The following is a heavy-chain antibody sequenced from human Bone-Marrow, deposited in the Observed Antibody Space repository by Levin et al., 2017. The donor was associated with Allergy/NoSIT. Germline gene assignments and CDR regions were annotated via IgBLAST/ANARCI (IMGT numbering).Heavy chain of an antibody. J-gene: IGHJ6*02. CDR3: AKSSNSRGYYYFPMDV. V-gene: IGHV3-30*18. D-gene: IGHD6-6*01. CDR1: GFSFSTYG. Sequence: LSLTCAASGFSFSTYGMHWVRQAPGKGLEWVAVTSHDGNEKYYGDSVKGRFTISRDNSKNTLYLQMSNLRSGDTAVYYCAKSSNSRGYYYFPMDVWGQGTTVTVSS. CDR2: TSHDGNEK.